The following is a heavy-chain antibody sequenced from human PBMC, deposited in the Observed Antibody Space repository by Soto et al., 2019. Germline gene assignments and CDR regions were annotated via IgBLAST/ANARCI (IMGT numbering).Heavy chain of an antibody. CDR3: ARAQSYSSGWPPKHFDY. Sequence: GGSLRLSCAASGFTFSSYAMHWVRQAPGKGLEWVAVISYDGSNKYYADSVKGRFTISRDNSKNTLYLQMNSLRAEDTAVYYCARAQSYSSGWPPKHFDYWGQGTLVTVSS. CDR1: GFTFSSYA. CDR2: ISYDGSNK. J-gene: IGHJ4*02. V-gene: IGHV3-30-3*01. D-gene: IGHD6-19*01.